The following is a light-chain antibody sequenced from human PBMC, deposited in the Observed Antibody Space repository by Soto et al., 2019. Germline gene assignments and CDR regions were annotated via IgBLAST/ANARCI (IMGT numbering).Light chain of an antibody. CDR1: QSISSY. V-gene: IGKV1-5*03. Sequence: DIQMTQSPSSLSASVGDSVTSXXRASQSISSYLNWYQQKPGKAPKIXIYKASSLETGVPSRFSGSRSGTEFTLTISSLQPDDFATYYCQQYNSYPWTFGQGTKVDIK. CDR3: QQYNSYPWT. CDR2: KAS. J-gene: IGKJ1*01.